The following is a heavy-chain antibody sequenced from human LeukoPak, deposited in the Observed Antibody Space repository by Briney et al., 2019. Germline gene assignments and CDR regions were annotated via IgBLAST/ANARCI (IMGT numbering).Heavy chain of an antibody. J-gene: IGHJ4*02. V-gene: IGHV3-23*01. CDR3: AKTTTGYSSARDPAWRIDY. Sequence: TGGSLRLSCAASGFTFGSYAMYWVRQAPGKGLEWVSGIFGSGGSAHYADSVKGRFTISRDNSKNTVYLQMDSLRAEDTATYYCAKTTTGYSSARDPAWRIDYWGQGTLVTVSS. D-gene: IGHD2-15*01. CDR2: IFGSGGSA. CDR1: GFTFGSYA.